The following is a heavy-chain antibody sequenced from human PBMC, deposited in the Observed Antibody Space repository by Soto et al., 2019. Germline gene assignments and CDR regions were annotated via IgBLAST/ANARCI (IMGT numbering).Heavy chain of an antibody. Sequence: QVQLVQSGAEVKKPGASVKVSCKASGYTFTSYGISWVRQAPGQGLEWMGWISAYNGNTNYAQKLQGRVTMTTDTSTSTAKKGLMSLRSNDTAIYYCARDNCSGGSSPLYYFDYCCQGTLVTVSS. V-gene: IGHV1-18*01. CDR3: ARDNCSGGSSPLYYFDY. CDR1: GYTFTSYG. CDR2: ISAYNGNT. J-gene: IGHJ4*02. D-gene: IGHD2-15*01.